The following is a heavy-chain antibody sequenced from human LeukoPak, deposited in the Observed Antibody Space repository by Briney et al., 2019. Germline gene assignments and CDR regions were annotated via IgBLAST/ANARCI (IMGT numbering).Heavy chain of an antibody. D-gene: IGHD6-6*01. V-gene: IGHV4-59*12. Sequence: SETLSLTCTVSGGSISSYYWSWIRQPPGKGLEWIGYIYYSGSTNYNPSLKSRVTISVDTSKNQFSLKLSSVTAADTAVYYCARETVRSSSSHDYWGQGTLVTVSS. CDR1: GGSISSYY. J-gene: IGHJ4*02. CDR3: ARETVRSSSSHDY. CDR2: IYYSGST.